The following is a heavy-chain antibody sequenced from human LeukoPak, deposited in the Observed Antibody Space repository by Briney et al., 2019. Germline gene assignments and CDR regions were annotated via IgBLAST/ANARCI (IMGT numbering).Heavy chain of an antibody. D-gene: IGHD4-17*01. J-gene: IGHJ5*02. CDR1: GGSFSGYY. Sequence: SETLSLTCAVYGGSFSGYYWSWIRQPPGKGLEWIGYIYYSGSTNYNPSLKSRVTISVDTSKNQFSLKLSSVTAADTAVYHCARGIDYGDYVFGYWFDPWGQGTLVTVSS. V-gene: IGHV4-59*01. CDR2: IYYSGST. CDR3: ARGIDYGDYVFGYWFDP.